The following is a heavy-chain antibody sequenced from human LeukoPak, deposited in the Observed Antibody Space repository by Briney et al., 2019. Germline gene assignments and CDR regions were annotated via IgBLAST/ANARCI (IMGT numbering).Heavy chain of an antibody. CDR1: GYTFTSYG. CDR2: ISAYNGNT. J-gene: IGHJ5*02. D-gene: IGHD3-16*02. CDR3: ARAARGYDYVWGSYLVT. Sequence: ASVKVSCKASGYTFTSYGISWVRQAPGQGLEWMGWISAYNGNTNYAQKLQGRVTMITDTSTSTAYMELRSLRSDDTAVYYCARAARGYDYVWGSYLVTWGQGTLVTVSS. V-gene: IGHV1-18*01.